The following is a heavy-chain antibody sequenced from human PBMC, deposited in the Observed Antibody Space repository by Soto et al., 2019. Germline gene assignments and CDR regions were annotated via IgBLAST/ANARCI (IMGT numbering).Heavy chain of an antibody. CDR1: GFTFNNYA. J-gene: IGHJ4*02. V-gene: IGHV3-23*01. D-gene: IGHD3-10*01. CDR2: LSGGGDTT. CDR3: AKGRGGSGSLTPRVDF. Sequence: EVQLLESGGGLVQPGGSLRLSCAASGFTFNNYAMTWVRQAPGKGLEWVSALSGGGDTTSYADSVKGRFTVSRDCSKNTLYLQMSSLRAEDTALYYCAKGRGGSGSLTPRVDFWGQGTLVTVSS.